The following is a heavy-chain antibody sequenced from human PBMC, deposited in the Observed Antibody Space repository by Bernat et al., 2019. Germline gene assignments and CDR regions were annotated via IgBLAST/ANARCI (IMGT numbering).Heavy chain of an antibody. CDR2: IYSGGTT. CDR1: GFTLSRYW. J-gene: IGHJ4*02. CDR3: ARGAVYASSWYSSPFDY. V-gene: IGHV3-66*01. D-gene: IGHD6-13*01. Sequence: EEQLVESGGGLVQPGGSLRLSCAASGFTLSRYWMSWVRQPPGMGLEWVSVIYSGGTTYYADSVKGRFTVSRDDSKNTLYLQMSSLRVEDTAVYYCARGAVYASSWYSSPFDYWGQGTLVTVSS.